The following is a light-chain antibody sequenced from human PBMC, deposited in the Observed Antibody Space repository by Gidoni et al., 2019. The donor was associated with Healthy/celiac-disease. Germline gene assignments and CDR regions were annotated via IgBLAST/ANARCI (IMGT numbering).Light chain of an antibody. V-gene: IGKV3-11*01. CDR3: QQRSNSWT. Sequence: EIVLTQSPANLSLSPGERATLSCRASQSVSSYLAWYQQKPGQAPRLLIYDASNRATGIPARFSGSGSGTDFTLTISSLEPEDFAVYYCQQRSNSWTFXXXTKVEIK. J-gene: IGKJ1*01. CDR1: QSVSSY. CDR2: DAS.